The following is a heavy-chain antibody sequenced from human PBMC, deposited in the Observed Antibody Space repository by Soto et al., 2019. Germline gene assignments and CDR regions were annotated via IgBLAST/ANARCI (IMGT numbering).Heavy chain of an antibody. CDR2: ISGSGGST. CDR1: GFTFSSYA. Sequence: EVQLLESGGGLVQPGGSLRLSCAASGFTFSSYAMSWVRQAPGKGLEWVSAISGSGGSTYYADSVKGRFTISRDNSKNTLYRQMNSVRAEDTAVYYCGTTFLYSSSWPFFDYWGQGTLVTVSS. J-gene: IGHJ4*02. CDR3: GTTFLYSSSWPFFDY. V-gene: IGHV3-23*01. D-gene: IGHD6-13*01.